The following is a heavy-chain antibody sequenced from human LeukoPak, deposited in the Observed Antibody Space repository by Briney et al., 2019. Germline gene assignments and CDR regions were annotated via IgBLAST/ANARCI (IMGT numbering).Heavy chain of an antibody. Sequence: GGSLRLSCAASGFTFTSAWMSWVRQAPGKGLEWVGRIKGKTAAGAPDYVASVKGRFTISRDNSKDTLYLQMNSLRAEDTYVYYCAKDVSIAATGSIPYYYGMDVWGQGTTVTVSS. D-gene: IGHD6-13*01. CDR2: IKGKTAAGAP. V-gene: IGHV3-15*01. CDR1: GFTFTSAW. CDR3: AKDVSIAATGSIPYYYGMDV. J-gene: IGHJ6*02.